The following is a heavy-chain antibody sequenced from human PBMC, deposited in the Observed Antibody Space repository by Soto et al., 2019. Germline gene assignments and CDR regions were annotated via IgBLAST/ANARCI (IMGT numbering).Heavy chain of an antibody. CDR1: GFTFSSYG. J-gene: IGHJ4*02. Sequence: GGSLRLSCAASGFTFSSYGMHWVRQAPGKGLEWVAVISYDGSNKYYADSVKGRFTSSRDNSKNTLYLQMNSLRAEDTAVYYCAKDRVYDSSGPDYWGQGTLVTVSS. CDR2: ISYDGSNK. CDR3: AKDRVYDSSGPDY. V-gene: IGHV3-30*18. D-gene: IGHD3-22*01.